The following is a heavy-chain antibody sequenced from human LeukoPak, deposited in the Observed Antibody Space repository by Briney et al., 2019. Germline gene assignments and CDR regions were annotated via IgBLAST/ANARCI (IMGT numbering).Heavy chain of an antibody. CDR2: INPNSGGT. CDR1: GYTFTGYY. CDR3: ARDWDIVVVPAAIPFDY. Sequence: ASVKASCKASGYTFTGYYMHWVRQAPGQGLEWMGWINPNSGGTNYAQKFQGRVTMTRDTSISTAYMELSRLRSDDTAVYYCARDWDIVVVPAAIPFDYWGQGTLVTVSS. D-gene: IGHD2-2*01. J-gene: IGHJ4*02. V-gene: IGHV1-2*02.